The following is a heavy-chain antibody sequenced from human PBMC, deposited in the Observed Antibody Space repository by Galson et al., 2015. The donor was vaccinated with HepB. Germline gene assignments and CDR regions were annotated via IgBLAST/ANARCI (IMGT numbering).Heavy chain of an antibody. J-gene: IGHJ6*03. CDR1: GGTFNSYA. Sequence: SVKVSCKVSGGTFNSYAISWVRLAPGQRLEWMGGVIPIFGATDYAQKFQGGVTITADDSTGTVYMQLSSLRSEDTAVYYCATDPGRRYYYYNMDVWGKGTTVTVSS. V-gene: IGHV1-69*13. CDR2: VIPIFGAT. CDR3: ATDPGRRYYYYNMDV.